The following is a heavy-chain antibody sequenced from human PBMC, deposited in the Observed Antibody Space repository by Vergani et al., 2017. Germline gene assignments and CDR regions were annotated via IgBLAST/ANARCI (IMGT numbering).Heavy chain of an antibody. V-gene: IGHV1-2*02. CDR1: GYTFTGYY. J-gene: IGHJ1*01. CDR2: INPNSGGT. CDR3: ARGYVGDGYNFGFFQH. D-gene: IGHD5-24*01. Sequence: QVQLVQSGAEVKKPGASVKVSCKASGYTFTGYYMHWVRQAPGQGLEWMGWINPNSGGTNCAQKFQGRVTMTRDTSISTAYMELSRLRSDDTAVYYCARGYVGDGYNFGFFQHWGQGTLVTVSS.